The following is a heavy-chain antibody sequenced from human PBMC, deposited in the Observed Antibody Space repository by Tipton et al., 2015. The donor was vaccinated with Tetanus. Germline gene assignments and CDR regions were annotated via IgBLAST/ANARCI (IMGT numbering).Heavy chain of an antibody. J-gene: IGHJ6*02. CDR2: ISGSGGHI. CDR3: VRVLKGAKCSRSSCYGYGMDV. Sequence: GSLRLSCVGSGFTFSDYSINWVRQAPGRGLEWVTFISGSGGHIYYADSVKGRFTISRDNAKNSLYLQMNSLRAEDTAVYYCVRVLKGAKCSRSSCYGYGMDVWGQGTTVTVSS. D-gene: IGHD2-2*01. V-gene: IGHV3-21*05. CDR1: GFTFSDYS.